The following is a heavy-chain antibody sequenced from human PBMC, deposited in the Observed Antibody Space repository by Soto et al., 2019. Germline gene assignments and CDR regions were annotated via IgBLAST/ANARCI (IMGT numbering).Heavy chain of an antibody. D-gene: IGHD3-10*01. CDR2: FDPRDGET. CDR1: GYTLTELP. J-gene: IGHJ6*02. V-gene: IGHV1-24*01. Sequence: GASVKVSCKVSGYTLTELPIHWVRQRTGKGLEWMGRFDPRDGETIYAQKFQGRVILTEDTTTDTAYMELSRLKSEDTAVYYCATVQGSGSYYDPYGMDVWGQGTTVTV. CDR3: ATVQGSGSYYDPYGMDV.